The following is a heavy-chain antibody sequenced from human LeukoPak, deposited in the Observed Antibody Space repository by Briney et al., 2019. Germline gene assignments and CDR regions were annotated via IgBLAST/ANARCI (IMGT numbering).Heavy chain of an antibody. CDR1: GYTFTGYW. Sequence: ASVKLSCTAFGYTFTGYWMHWVRQAPGQGLEWMGWINPNSGGTNYAQKFQGRVTMTRDTSISTAYMELSRLRSDDTAVYYCARDKVIRGGTTAWFGYWGQGTLVTVSS. CDR3: ARDKVIRGGTTAWFGY. CDR2: INPNSGGT. J-gene: IGHJ4*02. V-gene: IGHV1-2*02. D-gene: IGHD1-1*01.